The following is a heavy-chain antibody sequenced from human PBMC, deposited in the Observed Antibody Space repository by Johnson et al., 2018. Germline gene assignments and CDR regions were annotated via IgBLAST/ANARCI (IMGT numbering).Heavy chain of an antibody. D-gene: IGHD2-15*01. CDR3: TRRIDVGLPSDFDY. CDR1: GFTFSDSA. CDR2: IRNKANSYAT. J-gene: IGHJ4*02. V-gene: IGHV3-73*02. Sequence: EVQLVETGGGLVQPGGSLTLSCAVSGFTFSDSAMHWVRQASGNGLEWVGRIRNKANSYATAYAASVRGRFTISRDDSKNTAYLQMNSLKTEDTAVYYCTRRIDVGLPSDFDYWGQGTLVTVSS.